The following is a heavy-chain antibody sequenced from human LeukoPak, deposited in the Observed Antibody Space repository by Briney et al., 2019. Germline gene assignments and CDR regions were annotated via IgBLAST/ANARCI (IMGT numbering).Heavy chain of an antibody. J-gene: IGHJ1*01. Sequence: SETLSLTCTVSGGSMSGYFWSWIRQPPGKGLEWIGYIYYSGSTNYNPSLKSRVTISVDTSKNQFSLKLSSVTAADTAVYYCARSITSSWYGDFQHWGQGTLVTVSS. CDR1: GGSMSGYF. V-gene: IGHV4-59*01. D-gene: IGHD6-13*01. CDR2: IYYSGST. CDR3: ARSITSSWYGDFQH.